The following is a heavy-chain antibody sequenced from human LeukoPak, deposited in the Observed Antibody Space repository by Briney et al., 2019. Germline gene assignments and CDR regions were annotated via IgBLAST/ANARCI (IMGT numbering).Heavy chain of an antibody. CDR2: IRSKVYGGTT. CDR3: TRGEYSYGDYYYYMDV. Sequence: GRSLRLSCTASGFTFGDYVMSWVRQAPGKGLEWVGFIRSKVYGGTTEYAASVKGRFTISRDDSKSIAYLQMNSLKTEDTAVYYCTRGEYSYGDYYYYMDVWGKGTTVTVSS. D-gene: IGHD5-18*01. V-gene: IGHV3-49*04. CDR1: GFTFGDYV. J-gene: IGHJ6*03.